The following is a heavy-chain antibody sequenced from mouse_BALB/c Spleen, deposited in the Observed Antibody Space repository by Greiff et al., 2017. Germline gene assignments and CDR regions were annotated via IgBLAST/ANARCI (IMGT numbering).Heavy chain of an antibody. Sequence: VQLQQSGPGLVQPSQSLSITCTVSGFSLTSYGVHWVRQSPGKGLEWLGVIWSGGSTDYNAAFISRLSISKDNSKSQVFFKMNSLQANDTAIYYCARQGYGNYVGAYWGQGTLVTVSA. D-gene: IGHD2-10*02. CDR2: IWSGGST. V-gene: IGHV2-2*02. CDR1: GFSLTSYG. J-gene: IGHJ3*01. CDR3: ARQGYGNYVGAY.